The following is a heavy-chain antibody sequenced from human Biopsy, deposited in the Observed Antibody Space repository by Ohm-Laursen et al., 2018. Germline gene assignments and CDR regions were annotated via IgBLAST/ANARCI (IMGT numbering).Heavy chain of an antibody. J-gene: IGHJ4*02. CDR2: IIPILRTT. V-gene: IGHV1-69*04. CDR3: AREAIGYQLPCDD. Sequence: ESSVKVSCKTSTGTFASYGVTWVRQAPGQGLEWMGRIIPILRTTTYAPKFQGRVTFTADKSSSTAYLELSSLTSEDTAMFYCAREAIGYQLPCDDWGQGTLVTVSS. D-gene: IGHD2-15*01. CDR1: TGTFASYG.